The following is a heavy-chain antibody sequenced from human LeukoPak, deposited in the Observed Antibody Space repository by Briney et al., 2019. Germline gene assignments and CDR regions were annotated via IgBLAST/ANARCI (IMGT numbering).Heavy chain of an antibody. CDR1: GYTFTSYD. CDR2: MNPNSGNT. CDR3: ARGTLRYFDWLHASQNWFDP. V-gene: IGHV1-8*01. J-gene: IGHJ5*02. D-gene: IGHD3-9*01. Sequence: GASVKVSCKASGYTFTSYDINWVRQATGQGLEWMGWMNPNSGNTGYAQKFQGRVTMTRNTSISTAYMELSSLRSEDTAVYYCARGTLRYFDWLHASQNWFDPWGQGTLVTVSS.